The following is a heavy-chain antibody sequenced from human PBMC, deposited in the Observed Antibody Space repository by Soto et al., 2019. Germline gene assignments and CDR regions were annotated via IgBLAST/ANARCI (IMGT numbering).Heavy chain of an antibody. D-gene: IGHD1-26*01. Sequence: PSETLSLTCAVYGGSFSGYYWSWIRQPPGKGLEWIGEINHSGSTNYNPSLKSRVTISVDTSKNQFSLKLSSVTAADTAVYYCARGLGKGAFEIWGQGTMVT. CDR2: INHSGST. CDR1: GGSFSGYY. CDR3: ARGLGKGAFEI. J-gene: IGHJ3*02. V-gene: IGHV4-34*01.